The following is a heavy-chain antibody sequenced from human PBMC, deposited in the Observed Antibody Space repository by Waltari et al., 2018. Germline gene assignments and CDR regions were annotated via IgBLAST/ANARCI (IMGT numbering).Heavy chain of an antibody. CDR3: ATDLHGDPFWYFDL. Sequence: QVQLVQPGAEVKKPGASVKVSCKVSGYTLTDLSMHWVRPAPGKGLEWMGGFDPEDGETIYAQKFQGRVTMTEDTSTDTAYMELSSLRSEDTAVYYCATDLHGDPFWYFDLWGRGTLVTVSS. J-gene: IGHJ2*01. D-gene: IGHD4-17*01. V-gene: IGHV1-24*01. CDR2: FDPEDGET. CDR1: GYTLTDLS.